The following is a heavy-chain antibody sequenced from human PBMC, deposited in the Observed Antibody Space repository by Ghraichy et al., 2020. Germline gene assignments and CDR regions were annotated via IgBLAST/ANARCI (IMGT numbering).Heavy chain of an antibody. CDR2: INHSGST. D-gene: IGHD6-19*01. CDR1: GGSFSGYY. V-gene: IGHV4-34*01. Sequence: SQTLSLTCAVYGGSFSGYYWSWIRQPPGKGLEWIGEINHSGSTNYNPSLKSRVTISVDTSKNQFSLKLSSVTAADTAVYYCARLYSSGWPPFDYWGQGTLVTVSS. CDR3: ARLYSSGWPPFDY. J-gene: IGHJ4*02.